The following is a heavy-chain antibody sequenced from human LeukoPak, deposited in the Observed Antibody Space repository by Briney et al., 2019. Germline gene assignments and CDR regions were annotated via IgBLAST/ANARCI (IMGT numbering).Heavy chain of an antibody. V-gene: IGHV4-59*01. CDR2: IYNSETT. D-gene: IGHD6-13*01. CDR3: ARVPAAGTGPDY. J-gene: IGHJ4*02. CDR1: GDSISSYY. Sequence: SETLSLTCTVSGDSISSYYWSWIRQPPGKGLEWIGYIYNSETTNYNPSLESRVTISEDTSKNQFSLRLTSVTAADTAVYYCARVPAAGTGPDYWGQGTLVAVSS.